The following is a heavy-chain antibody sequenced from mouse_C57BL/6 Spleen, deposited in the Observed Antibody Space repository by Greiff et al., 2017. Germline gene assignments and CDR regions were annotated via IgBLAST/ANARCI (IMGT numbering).Heavy chain of an antibody. V-gene: IGHV1-64*01. J-gene: IGHJ4*01. D-gene: IGHD2-3*01. CDR2: IHPNSGST. CDR1: GYTFTSYW. CDR3: ATSYDGYLYYAMDY. Sequence: VQLQQPGAELVKPGASVKLSCKASGYTFTSYWMHWVKQRPGQGLEWIGMIHPNSGSTNYNEKFKSKATLTVDKSSSTAYMQLSSLTSEDSAVYYCATSYDGYLYYAMDYWGQGTSVTVSS.